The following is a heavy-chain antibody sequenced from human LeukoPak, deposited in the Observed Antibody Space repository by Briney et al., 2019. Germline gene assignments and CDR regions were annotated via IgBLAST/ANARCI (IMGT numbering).Heavy chain of an antibody. Sequence: SVKVSCKASGGTFSSYAISWVRQAPGQGLEWMGRIIPIFGTANYAQKFQGRVTITTDESTSTAYMELSSLRSEDTAVYYCARSPYYYDSRGYYGAGRGAFDIWGQGTMVTVSS. D-gene: IGHD3-22*01. V-gene: IGHV1-69*05. J-gene: IGHJ3*02. CDR2: IIPIFGTA. CDR3: ARSPYYYDSRGYYGAGRGAFDI. CDR1: GGTFSSYA.